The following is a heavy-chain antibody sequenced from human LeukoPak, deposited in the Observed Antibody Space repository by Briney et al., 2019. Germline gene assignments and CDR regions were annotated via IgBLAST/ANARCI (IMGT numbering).Heavy chain of an antibody. CDR3: ARVRYSSGWLFDY. Sequence: PSETLSLTCAVSGGSISSSNWWSWVRQPPGKGLEWIGEIYHSGSTNYNPSLKSRVTISVDKSKNPFSLKLSSVTAADTAVYYCARVRYSSGWLFDYWGRGTLVTVSS. CDR1: GGSISSSNW. V-gene: IGHV4-4*02. J-gene: IGHJ4*02. CDR2: IYHSGST. D-gene: IGHD6-19*01.